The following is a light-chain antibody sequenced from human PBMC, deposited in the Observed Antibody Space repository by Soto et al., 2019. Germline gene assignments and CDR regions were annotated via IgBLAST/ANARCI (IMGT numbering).Light chain of an antibody. CDR1: HRVSSY. V-gene: IGKV3-15*01. CDR3: RQYNNRPLT. J-gene: IGKJ4*01. Sequence: EIVMIQSPATLSVSPGERATLSCRASHRVSSYLAWYQQKPGQAPRLLIYGASTRATGIPARFSGSGSGTEFILTISSLQSDEFEVYYCRQYNNRPLTFGAGTKVDIK. CDR2: GAS.